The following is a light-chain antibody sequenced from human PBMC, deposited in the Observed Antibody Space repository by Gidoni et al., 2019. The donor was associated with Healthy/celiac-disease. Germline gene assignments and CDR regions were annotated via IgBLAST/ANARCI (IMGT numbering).Light chain of an antibody. CDR1: QSISSY. CDR3: QQSYSTPPYT. V-gene: IGKV1-39*01. CDR2: AAS. J-gene: IGKJ2*01. Sequence: DIQMTQPPSALSASVGDRVTITCRASQSISSYLNWYQPKPGKAPKLLIYAASSLQSGVPSRFSGSGSGTDFTLTISSLQPEDFATYYCQQSYSTPPYTFGQGTKLEIK.